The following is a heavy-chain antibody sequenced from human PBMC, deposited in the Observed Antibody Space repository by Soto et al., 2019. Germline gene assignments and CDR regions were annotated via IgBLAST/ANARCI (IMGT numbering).Heavy chain of an antibody. CDR1: GFTFSSYS. CDR2: ISSSSSYI. D-gene: IGHD6-6*01. V-gene: IGHV3-21*01. J-gene: IGHJ6*02. CDR3: ARDGSIADRDYYYYGMDV. Sequence: KAGGSLRLSCAASGFTFSSYSMNWVRQAPGKGLEWVSSISSSSSYIYYADSVKGRFTISRDNAKNSLYLQMNSLRAEDTAVYYCARDGSIADRDYYYYGMDVSGQGTKVTVSS.